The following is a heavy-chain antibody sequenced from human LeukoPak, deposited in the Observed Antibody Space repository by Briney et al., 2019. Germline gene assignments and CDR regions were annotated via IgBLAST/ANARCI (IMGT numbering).Heavy chain of an antibody. CDR1: GSFTFSNYL. Sequence: GGSLRLSCAASGSFTFSNYLMNWLRQAPGRGVEWVANINRDGSRIYAVDSVEGRFTISRDNTNNLLYLQMNSLRAGDTDVYYWEVYSAWGEGTLVTLYS. CDR2: INRDGSRI. CDR3: EVYSA. J-gene: IGHJ1*01. D-gene: IGHD4-11*01. V-gene: IGHV3-7*01.